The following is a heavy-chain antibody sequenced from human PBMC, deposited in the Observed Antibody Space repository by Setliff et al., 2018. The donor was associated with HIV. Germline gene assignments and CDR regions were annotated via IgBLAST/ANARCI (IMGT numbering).Heavy chain of an antibody. J-gene: IGHJ4*02. D-gene: IGHD5-12*01. CDR3: ASYRKAERWLQLGGNFDY. Sequence: VSGGSISSGNYYWSWIRQPAGKGLEWIGRIYTSGSTNYNPSLKSRVTISVDTSKNQFSLKLSSVTAADTAVYYCASYRKAERWLQLGGNFDYWGQGTLVTVSS. V-gene: IGHV4-61*02. CDR2: IYTSGST. CDR1: GGSISSGNYY.